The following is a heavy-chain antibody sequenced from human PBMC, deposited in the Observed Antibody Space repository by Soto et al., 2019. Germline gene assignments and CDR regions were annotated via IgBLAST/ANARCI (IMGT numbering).Heavy chain of an antibody. V-gene: IGHV3-23*01. CDR2: ILVDGRT. CDR3: AKATATGGGAFDI. J-gene: IGHJ3*02. Sequence: GGSLRLSCAASGFICSSYDMSWVRQAPGKGLEWVSTILVDGRTFYVDSVKGRFTISRDTSQNTVCLQMNSLTAGDTALYYCAKATATGGGAFDICGQGTMVTVSS. D-gene: IGHD2-8*02. CDR1: GFICSSYD.